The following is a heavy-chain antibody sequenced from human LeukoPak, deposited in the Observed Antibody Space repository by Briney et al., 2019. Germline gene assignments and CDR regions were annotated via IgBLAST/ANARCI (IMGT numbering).Heavy chain of an antibody. J-gene: IGHJ4*02. CDR2: IYYSGST. CDR1: GGSISSYY. D-gene: IGHD3-9*01. Sequence: SETLSLTCTVSGGSISSYYWSWIRQPPGKGLEWIGYIYYSGSTNYNPSLKSRVTISVDTSKNQFSLKLSSVTAADTAVYYCESRIRYFDWFSFDYWGQGTLVTVSS. CDR3: ESRIRYFDWFSFDY. V-gene: IGHV4-59*08.